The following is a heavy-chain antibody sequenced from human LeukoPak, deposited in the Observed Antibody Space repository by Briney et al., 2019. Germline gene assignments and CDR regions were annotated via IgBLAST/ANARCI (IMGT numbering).Heavy chain of an antibody. CDR2: ISPYNGDT. CDR1: GYTFTSYG. D-gene: IGHD3/OR15-3a*01. V-gene: IGHV1-18*01. J-gene: IGHJ4*02. Sequence: ASVTVSCKASGYTFTSYGISWVRQAPGQGLEWMGCISPYNGDTNYTETLQGRVTMTIDTVTSTAFVELRSLKSDDTALYFCARENQFFDWSFDFWGQGTVLTVSS. CDR3: ARENQFFDWSFDF.